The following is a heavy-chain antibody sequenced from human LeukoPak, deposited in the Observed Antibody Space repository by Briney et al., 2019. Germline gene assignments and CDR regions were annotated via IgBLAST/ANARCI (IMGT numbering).Heavy chain of an antibody. V-gene: IGHV4-61*09. CDR2: IYTTGST. Sequence: PSETLSLTCTVSGGSISSGSYYWSWIRQPAGKGLEWIGHIYTTGSTNYNPSLKSRVTISVDTSKTQFSLKLSSVTAADTAVYYCATQPVIYYYYYMDVWGKGTTVTISS. D-gene: IGHD2/OR15-2a*01. CDR1: GGSISSGSYY. CDR3: ATQPVIYYYYYMDV. J-gene: IGHJ6*03.